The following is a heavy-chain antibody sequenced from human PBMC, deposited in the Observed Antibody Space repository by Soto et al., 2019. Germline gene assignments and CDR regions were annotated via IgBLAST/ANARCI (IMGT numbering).Heavy chain of an antibody. Sequence: SETLSLTCTVSGGSISSYYCSWIRQPPGKGLEWIGYMYNTGSTVYNPSLKSRVTISVDTSKNQFSLNLNAVTAADTAVYYCARDLWGYCGTDCYPLDVWGQGTTVTVS. J-gene: IGHJ6*02. CDR2: MYNTGST. CDR3: ARDLWGYCGTDCYPLDV. V-gene: IGHV4-59*01. CDR1: GGSISSYY. D-gene: IGHD2-21*02.